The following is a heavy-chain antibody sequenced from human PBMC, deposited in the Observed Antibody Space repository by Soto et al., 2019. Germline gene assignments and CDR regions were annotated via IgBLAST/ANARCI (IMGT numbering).Heavy chain of an antibody. CDR3: ARVPGP. Sequence: SETLSVTYSVAGGSSGGGGDSWSWIRQPPGKGLERIGYIYHSGSTYYNPSLKSRVTISVDRSKNQFSLKLSSVTAADTAVYYCARVPGPWGQGTLVTVSS. CDR2: IYHSGST. J-gene: IGHJ5*02. V-gene: IGHV4-30-2*01. CDR1: GGSSGGGGDS. D-gene: IGHD7-27*01.